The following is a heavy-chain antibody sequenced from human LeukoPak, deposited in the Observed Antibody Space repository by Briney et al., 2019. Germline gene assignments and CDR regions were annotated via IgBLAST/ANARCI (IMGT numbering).Heavy chain of an antibody. Sequence: FXXXXISXVRQAPGQGXEWXGWISAYNGNTNYAQKLQGRVTMTTDTSTSTAYMELRSLRSDDTAVYYCAXXXHXXXVXXVXXYXXYXXVWGKGTTVTISS. CDR2: ISAYNGNT. V-gene: IGHV1-18*01. J-gene: IGHJ6*03. CDR1: FXXXX. D-gene: IGHD3-10*01. CDR3: AXXXHXXXVXXVXXYXXYXXV.